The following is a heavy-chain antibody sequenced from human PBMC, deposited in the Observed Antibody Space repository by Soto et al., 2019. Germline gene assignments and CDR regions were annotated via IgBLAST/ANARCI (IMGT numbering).Heavy chain of an antibody. V-gene: IGHV3-7*03. CDR2: IKQDGSET. CDR3: AREDSVSSYYSQ. D-gene: IGHD2-15*01. Sequence: PGGSLRLSCAASGFTFSSYRMPWVRPAPGKGLEWVANIKQDGSETYYVDSVKGRFTISRDNAKNSLYLHMNSLGAEDTAMYYCAREDSVSSYYSQWGHGTLVTVSS. J-gene: IGHJ4*01. CDR1: GFTFSSYR.